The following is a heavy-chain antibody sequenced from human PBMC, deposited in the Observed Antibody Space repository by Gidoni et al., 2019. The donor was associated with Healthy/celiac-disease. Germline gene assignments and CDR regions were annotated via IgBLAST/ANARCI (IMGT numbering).Heavy chain of an antibody. CDR3: ARDLTAIVVVPAAIGDYYYGMDV. Sequence: EVQLVESGGGLVQPGGSLRLSCAASGFTCSSDEMHWVRQATGKGLEWVSYISSSGTPISYAYSVKGRFTISRDNAKNSLYLQMNSLRAEDTAVYYCARDLTAIVVVPAAIGDYYYGMDVWGQGTTVTVSS. V-gene: IGHV3-48*03. J-gene: IGHJ6*02. D-gene: IGHD2-2*02. CDR2: ISSSGTPI. CDR1: GFTCSSDE.